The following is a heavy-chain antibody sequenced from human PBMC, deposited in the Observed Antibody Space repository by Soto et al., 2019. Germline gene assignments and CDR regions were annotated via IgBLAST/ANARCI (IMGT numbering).Heavy chain of an antibody. V-gene: IGHV1-18*01. D-gene: IGHD3-3*01. CDR2: ISASNGNT. J-gene: IGHJ4*02. CDR3: ARGPLAHYDFWSYFDY. CDR1: GYTFTSYG. Sequence: ASVKVSCKASGYTFTSYGISWVRQAPGQGLEWMGWISASNGNTNYAQKLQGRVTMTIDTSTSTAYMELRSLRSDDTAVYYCARGPLAHYDFWSYFDYWGQGTLVTVSS.